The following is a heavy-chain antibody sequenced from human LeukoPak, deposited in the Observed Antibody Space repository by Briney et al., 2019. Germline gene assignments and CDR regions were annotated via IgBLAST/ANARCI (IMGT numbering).Heavy chain of an antibody. CDR3: ARRIPGFFFDY. CDR2: IFFTGNT. V-gene: IGHV4-39*01. J-gene: IGHJ4*02. CDR1: CGSISRGNYY. Sequence: KPSETLSLTFTVSCGSISRGNYYWDWIRPPPGKGLEWIGTIFFTGNTYYNPSLKNRVTISVDTSKNQFSLKLSSVTAADTAVYYCARRIPGFFFDYWGQGTLVTVSS. D-gene: IGHD2-21*01.